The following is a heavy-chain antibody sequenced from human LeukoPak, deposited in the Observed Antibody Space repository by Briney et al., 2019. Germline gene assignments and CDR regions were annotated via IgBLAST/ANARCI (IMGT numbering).Heavy chain of an antibody. J-gene: IGHJ4*02. Sequence: PGGSLRLSCIGSGFTFRSYEMNWVRQAPGKGLEWVSYISSSGSTIYYPDSVKGRFTISRDNAKNSLYLQMNSLRAEDTAVYYCARGSPKEKWELVDFDYWGQGTLVTVSS. CDR1: GFTFRSYE. D-gene: IGHD1-26*01. V-gene: IGHV3-48*03. CDR3: ARGSPKEKWELVDFDY. CDR2: ISSSGSTI.